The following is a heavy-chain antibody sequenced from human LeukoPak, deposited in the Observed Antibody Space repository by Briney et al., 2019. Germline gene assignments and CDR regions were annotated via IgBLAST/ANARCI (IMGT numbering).Heavy chain of an antibody. CDR1: GYTFTSYA. D-gene: IGHD5-24*01. CDR2: INAGNGNT. J-gene: IGHJ6*04. Sequence: APVKVSCKASGYTFTSYAMHWVRQAPGQRLEWMGWINAGNGNTKYSQKFQGRVTITRDTSASTAYMELSSLRSEDTAVYYCASATRGVYGMDVWGKGTTVTVSS. V-gene: IGHV1-3*01. CDR3: ASATRGVYGMDV.